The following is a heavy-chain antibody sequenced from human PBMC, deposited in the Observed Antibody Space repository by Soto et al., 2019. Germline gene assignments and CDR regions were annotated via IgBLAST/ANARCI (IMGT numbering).Heavy chain of an antibody. J-gene: IGHJ4*02. Sequence: QVQLQESGPGLVKPSQTLSLSCTVSGGSITSGDCYWSWIRQPPGKGLEWIGYIYYTGSTYYNPSLRGRVIISVDTSKNQVSLKVYSVTAADTAVYYCARVTPPTLDYDFWHGYYIHDYWGQGTLVTVSS. CDR1: GGSITSGDCY. D-gene: IGHD3-3*01. CDR3: ARVTPPTLDYDFWHGYYIHDY. CDR2: IYYTGST. V-gene: IGHV4-30-4*01.